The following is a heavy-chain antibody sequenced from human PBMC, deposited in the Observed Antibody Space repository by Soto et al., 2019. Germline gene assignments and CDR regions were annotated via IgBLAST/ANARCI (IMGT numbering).Heavy chain of an antibody. J-gene: IGHJ4*02. D-gene: IGHD2-2*01. CDR3: ARQFAMEYQLQGFDY. CDR1: GGSISSSSYY. V-gene: IGHV4-39*01. CDR2: IYYSGST. Sequence: QLQLQESGPGLVKPSETLSLTCTVSGGSISSSSYYWGWIRQPPGKGLEWIGSIYYSGSTYYNPSLKSRVTISVDTSKNQFSLKLSSVTAADTAVYYCARQFAMEYQLQGFDYWGQGTLVTVSS.